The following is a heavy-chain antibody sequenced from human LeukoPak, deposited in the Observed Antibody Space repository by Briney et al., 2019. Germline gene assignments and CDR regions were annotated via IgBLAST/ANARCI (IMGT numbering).Heavy chain of an antibody. CDR2: IYYSGST. CDR3: ARHYGP. V-gene: IGHV4-59*08. J-gene: IGHJ4*02. D-gene: IGHD3-10*01. Sequence: SEILSLTCTVSGGSISSYYWSWIRQPPGKGLEWIGYIYYSGSTYYNPSLKSRVTISVDTSKNQFSLKLNSVTATDTAVYYCARHYGPWGQGTLVTVSS. CDR1: GGSISSYY.